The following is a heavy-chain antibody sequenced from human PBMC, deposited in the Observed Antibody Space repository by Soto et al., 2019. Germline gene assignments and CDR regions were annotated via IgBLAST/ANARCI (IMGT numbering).Heavy chain of an antibody. Sequence: GGSLRLACAASGFTFRIYAMIWVRQAPGKGLEWVSAISGSGDSTYYADSVKGRFTISRDNSKNTLYLQMSSLRAEDTAIYYCAKDSFINLRGYDSYWGQGTLVTVSS. D-gene: IGHD5-12*01. CDR2: ISGSGDST. CDR1: GFTFRIYA. J-gene: IGHJ4*02. CDR3: AKDSFINLRGYDSY. V-gene: IGHV3-23*01.